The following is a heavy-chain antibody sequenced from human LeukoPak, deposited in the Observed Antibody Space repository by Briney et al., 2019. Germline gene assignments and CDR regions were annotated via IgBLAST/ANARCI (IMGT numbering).Heavy chain of an antibody. CDR2: IYYRGST. Sequence: SETLSLTCTVSGGSISSYYWSWIRQPPGKGLEGIGYIYYRGSTNYNPSLKSRVTISVDTSKNQFSLKLSSVTAADTAVYYCARAQGYCSSTSCYGGERNYYYYGMDVWGQGTTVTVSS. J-gene: IGHJ6*02. CDR3: ARAQGYCSSTSCYGGERNYYYYGMDV. CDR1: GGSISSYY. V-gene: IGHV4-59*01. D-gene: IGHD2-2*01.